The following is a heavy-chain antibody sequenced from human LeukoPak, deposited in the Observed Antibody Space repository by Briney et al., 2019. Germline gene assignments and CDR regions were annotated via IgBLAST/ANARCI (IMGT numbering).Heavy chain of an antibody. J-gene: IGHJ4*02. CDR1: GGSISSGSYY. V-gene: IGHV4-61*02. CDR2: IYTSGST. CDR3: ARDRFGELLVDY. D-gene: IGHD3-10*01. Sequence: SQTLSLTCTVSGGSISSGSYYWSWIPPPAGKGLEWIGRIYTSGSTNYNPPLKSRVTISVDTSKHQFSLTLSSVTAADTAVYYCARDRFGELLVDYWGQGTLVTVSS.